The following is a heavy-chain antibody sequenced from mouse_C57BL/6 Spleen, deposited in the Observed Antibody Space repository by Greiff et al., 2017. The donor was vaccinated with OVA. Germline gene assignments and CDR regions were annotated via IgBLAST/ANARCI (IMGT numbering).Heavy chain of an antibody. D-gene: IGHD3-3*01. CDR3: AREGLGYYFDY. Sequence: QVQLQQPGAELVKPGASVKMSCKASGYTFTSYWLTWVKQRPGQGLEWIGDIYPGSGSTNYNEKFKSKATLTVDTPSSTAYMQLSSLTSEDSAVYYCAREGLGYYFDYWGQGTTLTVSS. CDR2: IYPGSGST. J-gene: IGHJ2*01. V-gene: IGHV1-55*01. CDR1: GYTFTSYW.